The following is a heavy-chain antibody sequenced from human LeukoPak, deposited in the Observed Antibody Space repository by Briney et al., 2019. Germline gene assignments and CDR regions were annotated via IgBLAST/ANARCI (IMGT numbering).Heavy chain of an antibody. V-gene: IGHV4-59*08. CDR3: ARRRRKGLLWELGDAFDI. CDR1: GASVSGDY. J-gene: IGHJ3*02. CDR2: IYVSGNS. D-gene: IGHD1-26*01. Sequence: SETLSLTCTVSGASVSGDYWSWIRQPPGKGLEWIGYIYVSGNSNYNPSLKSRVSISLDTSKNQVSLTLTSVTAADTAVYYCARRRRKGLLWELGDAFDIWGQGTMVTVSS.